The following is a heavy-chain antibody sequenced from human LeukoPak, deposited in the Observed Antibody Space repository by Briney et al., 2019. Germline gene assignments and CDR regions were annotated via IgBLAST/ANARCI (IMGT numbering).Heavy chain of an antibody. CDR1: GDTLDNYA. D-gene: IGHD6-19*01. CDR3: ASGDVGITTQSGIASGWIFDY. Sequence: SVKVSCNASGDTLDNYALSWVRQAPGQGPEWMGGIIPIFGKPKYAQKFQGRATFTTDESTSTIHLELTSLRSADTAVYYCASGDVGITTQSGIASGWIFDYWGQGTLVTVSS. CDR2: IIPIFGKP. V-gene: IGHV1-69*05. J-gene: IGHJ4*02.